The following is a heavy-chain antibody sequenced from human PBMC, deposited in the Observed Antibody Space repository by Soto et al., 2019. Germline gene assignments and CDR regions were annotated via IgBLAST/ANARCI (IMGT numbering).Heavy chain of an antibody. CDR1: GFTFTNYW. CDR2: IYPGDSDI. V-gene: IGHV5-51*01. J-gene: IGHJ4*02. D-gene: IGHD2-2*01. Sequence: RESLKIPCRGSGFTFTNYWIAWVRQMPGKGLEWMGIIYPGDSDISYSPSFQGQVTISADKSINTAYLHWSSLKASDTAIYYCAKHEGYCSSTTCSNFDSWGQGTLVTVSS. CDR3: AKHEGYCSSTTCSNFDS.